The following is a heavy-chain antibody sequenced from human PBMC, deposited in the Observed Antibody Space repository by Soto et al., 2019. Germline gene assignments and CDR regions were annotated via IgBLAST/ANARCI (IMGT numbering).Heavy chain of an antibody. CDR2: ISWNSGNI. CDR3: VKDHCGGDCYSDPYFDY. D-gene: IGHD2-21*02. Sequence: GGSLRLSCAASGFTFYDYAMYWVRKALGKGLEWVSSISWNSGNIDYADSVRGRFTISRDNSKNTLYLEMNSVRPEDTAVYYCVKDHCGGDCYSDPYFDYWGQGTLVTVSS. CDR1: GFTFYDYA. V-gene: IGHV3-9*01. J-gene: IGHJ4*02.